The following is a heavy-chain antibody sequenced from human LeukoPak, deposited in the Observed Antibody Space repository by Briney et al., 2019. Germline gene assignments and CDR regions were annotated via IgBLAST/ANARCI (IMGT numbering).Heavy chain of an antibody. J-gene: IGHJ2*01. Sequence: GASVKVSCKASGGTFSSYAISWVRQAPGQGPEWMGWINLNTGGTNYAQKFDGRFSVTRDTSINTAFMELSGLTFDDTAVYYCGSVRGILSYFDLWGRGTLVTVSS. D-gene: IGHD3-16*01. CDR3: GSVRGILSYFDL. CDR2: INLNTGGT. V-gene: IGHV1-2*02. CDR1: GGTFSSYA.